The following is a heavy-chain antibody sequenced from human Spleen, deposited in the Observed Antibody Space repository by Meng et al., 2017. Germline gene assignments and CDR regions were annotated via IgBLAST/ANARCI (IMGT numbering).Heavy chain of an antibody. CDR1: GFTFSIYA. J-gene: IGHJ3*02. Sequence: GASLKISCAASGFTFSIYAMNWVRQVPGKVLEWVSAITESGSRTYYADSVKGRFTISRDKSKNTMYLQMDSLRAEDTAVYYCVRCSSENGESAFDIWGQGTEVTVSS. D-gene: IGHD7-27*01. V-gene: IGHV3-23*01. CDR3: VRCSSENGESAFDI. CDR2: ITESGSRT.